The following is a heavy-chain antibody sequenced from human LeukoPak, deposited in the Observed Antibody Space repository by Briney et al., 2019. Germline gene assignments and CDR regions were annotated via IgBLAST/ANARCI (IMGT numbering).Heavy chain of an antibody. CDR1: GYTFTSYD. J-gene: IGHJ6*02. Sequence: ASVKVSCKASGYTFTSYDINWVRQATGQGLEWMGWMNPNSGNTGYAQKFQGRVTMTRNTSISTAYMGLSSLRSEDTAVYYCARSYSSSSYYGMDVWGQGTTVTVSS. V-gene: IGHV1-8*01. CDR2: MNPNSGNT. D-gene: IGHD6-6*01. CDR3: ARSYSSSSYYGMDV.